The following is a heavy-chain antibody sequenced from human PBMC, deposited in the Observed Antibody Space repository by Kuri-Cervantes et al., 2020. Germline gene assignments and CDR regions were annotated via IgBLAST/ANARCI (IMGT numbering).Heavy chain of an antibody. CDR2: ISGSSSYI. Sequence: GESLKISCAASGFTFSSYSMNWVRQAPGKGLEWVSSISGSSSYIYYADSVKGRFTISRDNAKNSLYLQMNSLRAEDTAVYYCARDKTYYYDSSGLTDVWGKGTTVTVSS. D-gene: IGHD3-22*01. J-gene: IGHJ6*04. V-gene: IGHV3-21*01. CDR3: ARDKTYYYDSSGLTDV. CDR1: GFTFSSYS.